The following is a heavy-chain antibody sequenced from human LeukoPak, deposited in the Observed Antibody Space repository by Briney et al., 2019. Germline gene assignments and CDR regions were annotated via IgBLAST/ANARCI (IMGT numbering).Heavy chain of an antibody. V-gene: IGHV1-46*01. D-gene: IGHD1-26*01. Sequence: GASVKVSCKASGYTFTSYYMRWVRQAPGQGLEWMGIINPSGGSTSYAQKFQGRVTMTRDMFTSTVYMELSSLRSEDTAVYYCAREAPSGSYVDYWGQGTLVTVSS. J-gene: IGHJ4*02. CDR3: AREAPSGSYVDY. CDR2: INPSGGST. CDR1: GYTFTSYY.